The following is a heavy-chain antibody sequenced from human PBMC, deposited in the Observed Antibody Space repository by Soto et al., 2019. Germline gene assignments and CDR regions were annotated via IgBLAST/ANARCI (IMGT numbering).Heavy chain of an antibody. CDR1: GFTFSSYG. D-gene: IGHD2-2*01. J-gene: IGHJ4*02. CDR3: ARDPYCSSTSCYPFDY. CDR2: IWYDGSNK. V-gene: IGHV3-33*01. Sequence: PGGSLRLSCAASGFTFSSYGMHWVRQAPGKGLEWVAVIWYDGSNKYYADSVKGRFTISRDNSKNTLYLQMNSLRAEDTAVYYCARDPYCSSTSCYPFDYWGQGTLVTVSS.